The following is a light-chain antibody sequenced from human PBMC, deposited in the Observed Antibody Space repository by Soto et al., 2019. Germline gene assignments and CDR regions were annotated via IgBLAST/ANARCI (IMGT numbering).Light chain of an antibody. CDR2: EVS. CDR1: SSDVGGYNY. J-gene: IGLJ1*01. V-gene: IGLV2-8*01. CDR3: SSYAGSNTLGV. Sequence: QSALTQPPSASGSPGQSVTISCTGTSSDVGGYNYVSWYQQHPGKAPKLMIYEVSKRPSGVPDRFSGSKSGNTASLTVSGLQAEDGADYYSSSYAGSNTLGVFGTGTKLAVL.